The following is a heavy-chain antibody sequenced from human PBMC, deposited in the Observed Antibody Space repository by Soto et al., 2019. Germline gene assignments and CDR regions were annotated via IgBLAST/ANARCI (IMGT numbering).Heavy chain of an antibody. D-gene: IGHD6-19*01. CDR2: VNHNGRN. CDR3: ARGGSSDWQVAFDF. CDR1: GGSFSGYF. V-gene: IGHV4-34*01. J-gene: IGHJ3*01. Sequence: SETLSLTCDVYGGSFSGYFWNWIRQSPGKGLEWIRKVNHNGRNNYNPSLKSRVTISLDMSKKQISLKLTSVTAADTAVYYCARGGSSDWQVAFDFWGQGTMVTVSS.